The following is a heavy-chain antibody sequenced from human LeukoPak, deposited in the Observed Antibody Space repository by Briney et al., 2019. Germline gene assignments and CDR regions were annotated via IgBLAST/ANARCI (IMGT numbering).Heavy chain of an antibody. D-gene: IGHD5-12*01. Sequence: SETLSLTCTVSDGSISSGSYYWSWIRQSAGKGLEWIGRVYTSGSTNYNPSLKSRVTISVDKSKNHFSLNLTSVTAADTAVYFCARDLYSGYGGYFDSWGQGTLVTVSS. CDR1: DGSISSGSYY. V-gene: IGHV4-61*02. CDR3: ARDLYSGYGGYFDS. J-gene: IGHJ4*02. CDR2: VYTSGST.